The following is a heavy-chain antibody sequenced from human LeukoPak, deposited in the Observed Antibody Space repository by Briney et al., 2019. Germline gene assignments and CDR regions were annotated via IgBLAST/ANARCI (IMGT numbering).Heavy chain of an antibody. Sequence: PGGSLRLSCAASGFTFSSYALSWVRQAPGKGLEWVSAISGSGDTTYYADSVKGRLTISRDNSKNTLYLQMNSLRAEDTAVYYCAKRKTEKYSRSTGAFDIWGQGTMVTVSS. CDR1: GFTFSSYA. D-gene: IGHD6-6*01. CDR3: AKRKTEKYSRSTGAFDI. V-gene: IGHV3-23*01. J-gene: IGHJ3*02. CDR2: ISGSGDTT.